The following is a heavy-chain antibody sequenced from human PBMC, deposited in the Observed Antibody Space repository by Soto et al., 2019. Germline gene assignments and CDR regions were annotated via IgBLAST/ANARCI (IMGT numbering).Heavy chain of an antibody. Sequence: GASVKVSCKASGYTFTGYYMHWVRQAPGQGLEWMGWINPNSGGTNYAQKFQGWVTMTRDTSISTAYMELSRLRSDDTAVYYCASGCSSTSCYSLFGMDVWGQGTTVTVSS. J-gene: IGHJ6*02. CDR2: INPNSGGT. D-gene: IGHD2-2*01. CDR1: GYTFTGYY. CDR3: ASGCSSTSCYSLFGMDV. V-gene: IGHV1-2*04.